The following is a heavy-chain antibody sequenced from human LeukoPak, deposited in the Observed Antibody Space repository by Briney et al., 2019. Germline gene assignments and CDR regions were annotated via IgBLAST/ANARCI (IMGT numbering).Heavy chain of an antibody. CDR2: IYHSGST. CDR1: GYSISSGYY. V-gene: IGHV4-38-2*02. J-gene: IGHJ4*02. CDR3: ARDGPDIVVVPAAILPLDH. D-gene: IGHD2-2*02. Sequence: PSETLSLTCTVSGYSISSGYYWGWIRQPPGKGLEWIGSIYHSGSTYYNPSLKSRVTISVDTSKNQFSLKLSSVTAADTAVYYCARDGPDIVVVPAAILPLDHWGQGTLVTVSS.